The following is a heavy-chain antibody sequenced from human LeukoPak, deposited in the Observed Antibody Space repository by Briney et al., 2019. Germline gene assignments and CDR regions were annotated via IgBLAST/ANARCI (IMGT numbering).Heavy chain of an antibody. J-gene: IGHJ5*02. CDR1: GFNISYNY. Sequence: PGGSLRLSCVASGFNISYNYMSWVRQAPGKGLEWVSVIYSGGSTYYADSVKGRFIISRDNSNNTLFLQMNSLRGEDTAVYYCAKGDYLRWFDPWGQGTLVTVSS. CDR3: AKGDYLRWFDP. V-gene: IGHV3-66*01. D-gene: IGHD2/OR15-2a*01. CDR2: IYSGGST.